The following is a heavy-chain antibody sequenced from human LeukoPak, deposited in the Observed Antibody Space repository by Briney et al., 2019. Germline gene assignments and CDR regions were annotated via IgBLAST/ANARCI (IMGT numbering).Heavy chain of an antibody. CDR2: ISSGSGTI. V-gene: IGHV3-48*01. J-gene: IGHJ6*02. CDR1: GFTFSGYS. Sequence: TGGSLRLSCAASGFTFSGYSMNWLRQAPGKGLEWISYISSGSGTIYYADSVKGRFTISRDNGKNSLYLQMNSLRVEDTAVYYCARADGGYSYGKIYYYYGMDVWGQGTTVTVSS. CDR3: ARADGGYSYGKIYYYYGMDV. D-gene: IGHD5-18*01.